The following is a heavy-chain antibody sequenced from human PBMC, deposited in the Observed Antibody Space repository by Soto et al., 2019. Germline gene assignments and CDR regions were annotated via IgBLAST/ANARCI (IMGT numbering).Heavy chain of an antibody. D-gene: IGHD6-19*01. V-gene: IGHV1-3*01. J-gene: IGHJ4*02. CDR3: ARDRDSSGWYLGDY. CDR2: INAGNGNT. Sequence: ASVKVSCKASGYTFTSYAMHWVRQAPGQRLEWMGWINAGNGNTKYSQKFQGRVTITRDTSASTAYMELSSLRSEDTAVYYCARDRDSSGWYLGDYWGQGTLVTVSS. CDR1: GYTFTSYA.